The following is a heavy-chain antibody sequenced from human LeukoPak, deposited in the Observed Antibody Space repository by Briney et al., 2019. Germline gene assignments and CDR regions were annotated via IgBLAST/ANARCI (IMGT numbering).Heavy chain of an antibody. J-gene: IGHJ4*02. CDR2: IYYSGST. V-gene: IGHV4-39*02. D-gene: IGHD3-3*01. Sequence: PSETLSLTCTVSGGSISSSSYYWGWIRQPPGKGLEWIGSIYYSGSTYYNPSLKSRVTISVDTSKNQFSLKLSSVTAADTAVYYCAREFWSGSYSDKWGQGTLVTVSS. CDR3: AREFWSGSYSDK. CDR1: GGSISSSSYY.